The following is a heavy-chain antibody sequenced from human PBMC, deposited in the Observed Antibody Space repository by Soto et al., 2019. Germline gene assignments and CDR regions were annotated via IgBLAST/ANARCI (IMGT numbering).Heavy chain of an antibody. V-gene: IGHV3-23*01. D-gene: IGHD3-22*01. CDR2: ISSASVST. J-gene: IGHJ4*02. Sequence: PGGSLRLSCAASGFTFSRYAINWVRQAPGKGLEWVSSISSASVSTYYADSMKGRCTISRDNSRNTLYLQMNSLRADDTAVYYCAKGKRSSGYYYFEYGGQGTPVTVSS. CDR3: AKGKRSSGYYYFEY. CDR1: GFTFSRYA.